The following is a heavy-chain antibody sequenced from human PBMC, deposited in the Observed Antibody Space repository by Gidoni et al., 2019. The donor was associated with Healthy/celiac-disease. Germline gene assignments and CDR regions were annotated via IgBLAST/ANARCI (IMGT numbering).Heavy chain of an antibody. V-gene: IGHV4-34*01. CDR1: GGSFSGYY. J-gene: IGHJ4*02. D-gene: IGHD2-2*01. Sequence: QVQLQQWGAGLLKPSETLSLTCAVHGGSFSGYYWSWIRQPPGKGLEWIGEINHSGSTNYNPSLKSRVTISVDTSKNQFSLKLSSVTAADTAVYYCARGGVPAAIDYWGQGTLVTVSS. CDR3: ARGGVPAAIDY. CDR2: INHSGST.